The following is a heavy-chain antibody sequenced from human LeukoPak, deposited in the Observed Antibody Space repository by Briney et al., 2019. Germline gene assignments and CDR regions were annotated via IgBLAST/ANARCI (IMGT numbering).Heavy chain of an antibody. CDR3: ARTYDTSGYFYAFDY. J-gene: IGHJ4*02. D-gene: IGHD3-22*01. V-gene: IGHV4-59*01. Sequence: PSETLSLTCTVSGGSIISYYWSWLRQPPGKGLEWIGYISYRGVPNYNPSLTRRLTILLDTSKNQFSLTLRSVTAADTAVYYCARTYDTSGYFYAFDYWGQGTLVTVSS. CDR2: ISYRGVP. CDR1: GGSIISYY.